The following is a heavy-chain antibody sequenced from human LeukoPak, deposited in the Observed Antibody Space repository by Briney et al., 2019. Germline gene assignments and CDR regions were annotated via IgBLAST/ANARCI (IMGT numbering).Heavy chain of an antibody. CDR3: AKARQLVPYNWFDP. D-gene: IGHD6-13*01. CDR1: GFTFSSYA. CDR2: ISGSGGST. J-gene: IGHJ5*02. V-gene: IGHV3-23*01. Sequence: TGGSLRLSCAASGFTFSSYAMSWVRQAPGKGLEWVSAISGSGGSTYYADSVKGRFTISRDNSKNTLYLQMNGLRAEDTAVYYCAKARQLVPYNWFDPWGQGTLVTVSS.